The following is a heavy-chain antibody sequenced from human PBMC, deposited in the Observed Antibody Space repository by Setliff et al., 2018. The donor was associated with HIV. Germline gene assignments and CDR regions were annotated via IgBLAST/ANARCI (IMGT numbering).Heavy chain of an antibody. CDR1: GYSISSGYY. J-gene: IGHJ4*02. D-gene: IGHD6-19*01. V-gene: IGHV4-38-2*01. CDR3: ARHGIAVAGPYPFDY. CDR2: IYHSGST. Sequence: SETLSLTCAVSGYSISSGYYWGWIRQPPGKGLEWIGSIYHSGSTYYNPSLKSRVTISVDTSKNQFSLNLSSVTAADTAVYYCARHGIAVAGPYPFDYWGQGTLVTVSS.